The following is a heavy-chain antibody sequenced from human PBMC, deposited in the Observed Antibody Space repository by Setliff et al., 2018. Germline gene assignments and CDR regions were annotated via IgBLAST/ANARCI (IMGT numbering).Heavy chain of an antibody. D-gene: IGHD3-22*01. CDR1: GFTFSSYW. J-gene: IGHJ4*02. Sequence: GGSLRLSCAASGFTFSSYWMHWVRQAPGKGLVWVSRINSDGSSTSYADSVKGRFTISRDNAKNTLYLQMNSLRAEDTAVYYCARVYHDSSGYYYDFDYWGQGTLVTVSS. CDR3: ARVYHDSSGYYYDFDY. CDR2: INSDGSST. V-gene: IGHV3-74*01.